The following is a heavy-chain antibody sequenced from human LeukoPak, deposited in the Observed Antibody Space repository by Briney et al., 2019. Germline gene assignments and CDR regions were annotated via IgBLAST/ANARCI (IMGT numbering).Heavy chain of an antibody. V-gene: IGHV3-66*01. D-gene: IGHD5-18*01. CDR3: ARFTAMVDYGMDV. CDR2: IYSGGST. Sequence: GGSLRLSCAASGFTVSSNYMSWVRQAPGKGLEWVSVIYSGGSTDYADSVKGRFTISRDNSKNTLYLQMNSLRAEDTAVYYCARFTAMVDYGMDVWGQGTTVTVSS. J-gene: IGHJ6*02. CDR1: GFTVSSNY.